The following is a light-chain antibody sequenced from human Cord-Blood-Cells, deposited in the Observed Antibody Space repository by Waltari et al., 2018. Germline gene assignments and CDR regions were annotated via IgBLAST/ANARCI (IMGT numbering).Light chain of an antibody. V-gene: IGLV1-47*01. J-gene: IGLJ3*02. CDR1: SSNIGSNY. CDR3: AAWDDSLSGPV. CDR2: RTN. Sequence: QSVLTQPPSASGTPGQRVTISCSGSSSNIGSNYVYWDQQLPGTAPKLLSYRTNQRPSGVPDRFSGSKSGTSASLAISGRRSEDEADYYCAAWDDSLSGPVFGGGTKLTVL.